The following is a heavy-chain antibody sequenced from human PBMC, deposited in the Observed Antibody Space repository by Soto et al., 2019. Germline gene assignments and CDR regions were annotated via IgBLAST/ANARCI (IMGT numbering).Heavy chain of an antibody. CDR1: GFTFSSYA. CDR2: ISGSGGST. Sequence: GGSLRLSCAASGFTFSSYAMSWVRQAPGKGLEWVSAISGSGGSTYYADSVKGRFTISRDNSKNTLYLQMNSRRAEDTAVYYCAKSGIAAAGPSDYYYYYMDVWGKGTTVTVSS. J-gene: IGHJ6*03. D-gene: IGHD6-13*01. V-gene: IGHV3-23*01. CDR3: AKSGIAAAGPSDYYYYYMDV.